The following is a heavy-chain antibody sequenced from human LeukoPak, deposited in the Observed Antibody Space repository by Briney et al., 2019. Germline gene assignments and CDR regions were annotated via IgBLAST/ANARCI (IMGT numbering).Heavy chain of an antibody. CDR3: ARGTTVTTGELDY. CDR2: INPNSGGT. V-gene: IGHV1-2*06. J-gene: IGHJ4*02. CDR1: GYTFTGYY. D-gene: IGHD4-17*01. Sequence: ASVRVSCKASGYTFTGYYMHWVRQAPGQGLEWMGRINPNSGGTNYAQKFQGRVTMTRDTSISTACMELSRLRSDDTAVYYCARGTTVTTGELDYWGQGTLVTVSS.